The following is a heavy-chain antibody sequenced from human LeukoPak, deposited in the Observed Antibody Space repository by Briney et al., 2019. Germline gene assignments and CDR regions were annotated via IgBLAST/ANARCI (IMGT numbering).Heavy chain of an antibody. J-gene: IGHJ4*02. V-gene: IGHV4-31*03. CDR2: IYYSGST. CDR3: AIAGRYGVPIVY. Sequence: SQTLSLTCTVSGGSISSGGYYWSWIRQHPGKGLEWIGYIYYSGSTYYNPSLKSRVTISVGTSKNQFSLKLSSVTAADTAVYYCAIAGRYGVPIVYWGQGTLVTVSS. D-gene: IGHD1-14*01. CDR1: GGSISSGGYY.